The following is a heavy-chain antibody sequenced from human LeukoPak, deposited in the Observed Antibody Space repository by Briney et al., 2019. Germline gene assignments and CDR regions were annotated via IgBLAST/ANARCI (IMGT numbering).Heavy chain of an antibody. CDR1: GFTFSSYA. CDR3: AKEITGTTSFDY. V-gene: IGHV3-23*01. Sequence: PGGSLRLSCAASGFTFSSYAMSWVRQAPGKGLEWVSAISGSGGSTYYADSVKDRFTISRDNSKNTLYLQMDSLRAEDTAVYYCAKEITGTTSFDYWGQGTLATVSS. D-gene: IGHD1-20*01. J-gene: IGHJ4*02. CDR2: ISGSGGST.